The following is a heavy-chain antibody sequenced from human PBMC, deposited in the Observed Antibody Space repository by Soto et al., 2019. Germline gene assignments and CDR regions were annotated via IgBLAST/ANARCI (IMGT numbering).Heavy chain of an antibody. D-gene: IGHD2-15*01. V-gene: IGHV4-59*01. CDR2: IYYSGST. J-gene: IGHJ4*02. CDR1: GGSISSYY. Sequence: SETLSLTCTVSGGSISSYYWSWIRQPPGKGLEWIGYIYYSGSTNYNLSLKSRVTISVDTSKNQFSLKLSSVTAADTAVYYCARDQSFGGYFDYWGQGTLVTVSS. CDR3: ARDQSFGGYFDY.